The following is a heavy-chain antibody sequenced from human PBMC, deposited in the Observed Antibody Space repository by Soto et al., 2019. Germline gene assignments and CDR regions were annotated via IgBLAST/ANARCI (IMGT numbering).Heavy chain of an antibody. CDR1: GFHVRSHC. D-gene: IGHD2-15*01. CDR2: VTADGGT. Sequence: GGSQRLSSEGSGFHVRSHCMTWIRQAPGKGPEWVSTVTADGGTYYADSVKGRFAMSRDTSENTLYLQMNSLGAEDTAAYYCAPHVSCSGGSCQYDAFAIRGQGTMVTVSS. CDR3: APHVSCSGGSCQYDAFAI. V-gene: IGHV3-23*01. J-gene: IGHJ3*02.